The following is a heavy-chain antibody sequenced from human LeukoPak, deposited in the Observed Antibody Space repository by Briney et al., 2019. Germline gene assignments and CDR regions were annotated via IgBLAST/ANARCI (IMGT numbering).Heavy chain of an antibody. CDR3: ARESSGDY. Sequence: KTGGSLRLSCAASGFTFSYYSMNWVRQAPGKGLEWVSSVSSSSSYIYYADSVKGRFTISRDNAKNSLYLQMNSLRGEDTAVYYCARESSGDYWGQGTLVTVSS. D-gene: IGHD6-19*01. CDR2: VSSSSSYI. CDR1: GFTFSYYS. J-gene: IGHJ4*02. V-gene: IGHV3-21*01.